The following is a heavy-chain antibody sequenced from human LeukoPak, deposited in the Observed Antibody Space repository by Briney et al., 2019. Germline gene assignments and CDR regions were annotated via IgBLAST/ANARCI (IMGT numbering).Heavy chain of an antibody. CDR3: ARAVEMATIMGYFDY. Sequence: PSETLSLTCTVSGGSISSSSYYWGWIRQPPGKGLEWIGSIYYSGSTNYNPSLKSRVTISVDTSKNQFSLKLSSVTAADTAVYYCARAVEMATIMGYFDYWGQGTLVTVSS. V-gene: IGHV4-39*07. CDR2: IYYSGST. CDR1: GGSISSSSYY. D-gene: IGHD5-24*01. J-gene: IGHJ4*02.